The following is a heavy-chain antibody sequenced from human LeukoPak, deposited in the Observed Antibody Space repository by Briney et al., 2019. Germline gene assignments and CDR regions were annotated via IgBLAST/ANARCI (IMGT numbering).Heavy chain of an antibody. D-gene: IGHD2-2*01. CDR1: GFTFSSCA. CDR3: ARGEDIVVVPAAFYGMDV. V-gene: IGHV3-30-3*01. CDR2: ISYDGSNK. J-gene: IGHJ6*02. Sequence: QPGGSLRLSCAASGFTFSSCAMHWVRQAPGKGLEWVAVISYDGSNKYYADSVKGRFTISRDNSKNTLYLQMNSLRAEDTAVYYCARGEDIVVVPAAFYGMDVWGQGTTVTVSS.